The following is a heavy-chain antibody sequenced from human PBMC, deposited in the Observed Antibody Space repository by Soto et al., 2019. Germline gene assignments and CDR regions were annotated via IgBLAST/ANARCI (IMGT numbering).Heavy chain of an antibody. Sequence: ASVKVSCKASGYTFICYAIHWVRQAPGQRLEWMGWINAGNGNTKYSQKFQGRVTITRDTSASTAYMELTSLRSEDTAVYYCARELQGLYYFDYWGQGTLVTVSS. CDR3: ARELQGLYYFDY. CDR2: INAGNGNT. CDR1: GYTFICYA. J-gene: IGHJ4*02. D-gene: IGHD2-15*01. V-gene: IGHV1-3*01.